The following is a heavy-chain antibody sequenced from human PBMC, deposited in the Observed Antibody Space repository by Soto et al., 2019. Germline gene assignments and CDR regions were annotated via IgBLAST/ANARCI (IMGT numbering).Heavy chain of an antibody. J-gene: IGHJ6*02. V-gene: IGHV5-10-1*01. CDR3: ASHPTGGGGNYFLNYFYSYGMDV. CDR1: GNSFTSYW. CDR2: IDPSDSYT. D-gene: IGHD4-4*01. Sequence: GEALKISSKGSGNSFTSYWISWVRQMPGKDLEWMGRIDPSDSYTNYSPSFQGHVTISADKSISTAYLQWSSLKASDTAMYYCASHPTGGGGNYFLNYFYSYGMDVWGQGTTVTVSS.